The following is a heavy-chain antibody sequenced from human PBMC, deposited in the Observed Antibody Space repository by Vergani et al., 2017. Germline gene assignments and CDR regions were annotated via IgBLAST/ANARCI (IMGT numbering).Heavy chain of an antibody. V-gene: IGHV3-23*01. CDR2: LSASDGRT. Sequence: EVQLLESGGDLVQPGGSLRLSCAASGFTFIMHAMSWVRQAPGKGLEWVSTLSASDGRTHYADYVKGRFTITRDNSKNTLFLHMNSLRPEDTAVYYCAKVGRSEVAGTFGAFDIWGQGTMVTVSS. CDR1: GFTFIMHA. D-gene: IGHD6-19*01. CDR3: AKVGRSEVAGTFGAFDI. J-gene: IGHJ3*02.